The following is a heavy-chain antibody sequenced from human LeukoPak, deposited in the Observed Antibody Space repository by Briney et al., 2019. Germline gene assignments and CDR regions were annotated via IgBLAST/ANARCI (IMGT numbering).Heavy chain of an antibody. V-gene: IGHV3-7*01. CDR1: GFTFSSYW. Sequence: PGGALRLSCAASGFTFSSYWMSWVRQAPGKGLEWVANIKQDGSEKYYVDSVKGRFTISRDNAKNSLYLQMNSLRAEDTDVYSCERDGGYYYGSGRELGDYWGQGTLVTVSS. CDR2: IKQDGSEK. J-gene: IGHJ4*02. CDR3: ERDGGYYYGSGRELGDY. D-gene: IGHD3-10*01.